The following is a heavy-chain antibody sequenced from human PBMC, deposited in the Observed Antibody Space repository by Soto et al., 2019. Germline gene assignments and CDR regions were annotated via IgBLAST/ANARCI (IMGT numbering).Heavy chain of an antibody. Sequence: SETLSLTCTVSGGSISSYYWSWIRQPPGKGLEWIGYIYYSGSTNYNPSLKSRVTISVGTSKNQFSLKLSSVTAADTAVYYCARDRGYGDYFAFDIWGQGTMVTVSS. V-gene: IGHV4-59*01. CDR2: IYYSGST. CDR3: ARDRGYGDYFAFDI. J-gene: IGHJ3*02. D-gene: IGHD4-17*01. CDR1: GGSISSYY.